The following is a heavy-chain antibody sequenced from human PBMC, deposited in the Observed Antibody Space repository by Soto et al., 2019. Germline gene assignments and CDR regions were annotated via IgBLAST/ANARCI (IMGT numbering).Heavy chain of an antibody. J-gene: IGHJ4*02. CDR2: ISYDGSNK. CDR3: ARAGGDFWSGYHDY. V-gene: IGHV3-30-3*01. D-gene: IGHD3-3*01. Sequence: VAVISYDGSNKYYADSVKGRFTISRDNSKNTLYLQMNSLRAEDTAVYYCARAGGDFWSGYHDYWGQGTLVTVSS.